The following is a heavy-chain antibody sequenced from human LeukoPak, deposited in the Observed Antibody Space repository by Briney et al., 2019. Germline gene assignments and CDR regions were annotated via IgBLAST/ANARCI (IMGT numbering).Heavy chain of an antibody. Sequence: SETLSLTCTVSGGSISSYYWSWIRQPPGKGLEWIGYIYYSGSTNYNPSLKSRVTISVDTSKNHFSLKLSSVTAADTAVYYCARASGWYAIANWGQGTLVTVSS. CDR3: ARASGWYAIAN. CDR2: IYYSGST. D-gene: IGHD6-19*01. V-gene: IGHV4-59*01. CDR1: GGSISSYY. J-gene: IGHJ4*02.